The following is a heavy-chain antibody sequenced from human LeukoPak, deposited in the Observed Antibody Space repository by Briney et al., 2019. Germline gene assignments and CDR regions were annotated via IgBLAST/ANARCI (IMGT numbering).Heavy chain of an antibody. D-gene: IGHD4-17*01. CDR2: MYYTGSS. V-gene: IGHV4-59*02. CDR3: AGQTTVTYYYYYMDV. Sequence: KPSETLSLTCTVSGGSVSSYYWSWIRQSPGKGLEWIGYMYYTGSSNYNPSLKSRVTISLDTSRNQFSLKLSSMTAADTAVYYCAGQTTVTYYYYYMDVWGKGTTVTVSS. J-gene: IGHJ6*03. CDR1: GGSVSSYY.